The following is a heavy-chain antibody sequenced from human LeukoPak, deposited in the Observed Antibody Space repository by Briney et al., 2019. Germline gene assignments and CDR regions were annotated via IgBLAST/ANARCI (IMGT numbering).Heavy chain of an antibody. J-gene: IGHJ5*02. CDR3: ARGEILLWFGELLTEFNWFDP. CDR1: GGSISSSSYY. Sequence: PSETLSLTCTVSGGSISSSSYYWGWIRQPPGKGLEWIGSIYYSGSTYYNPSLKSRVTISVDTSKNQFSLKLSSVTAADTAVYYRARGEILLWFGELLTEFNWFDPWGQGTLVTVSS. V-gene: IGHV4-39*01. CDR2: IYYSGST. D-gene: IGHD3-10*01.